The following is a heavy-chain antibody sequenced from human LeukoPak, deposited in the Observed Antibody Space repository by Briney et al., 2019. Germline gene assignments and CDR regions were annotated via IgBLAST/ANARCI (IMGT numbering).Heavy chain of an antibody. Sequence: ASVKVSCKVSGYTLTELSMHWVRQAPGKGLEWMGGFDPEDGETIYAQKFQGRVTMTGDTSTDTAYMELSSLRSEDTAVYYCATGGSSWYPDYWGQGTLVTVSS. D-gene: IGHD6-13*01. CDR1: GYTLTELS. J-gene: IGHJ4*02. V-gene: IGHV1-24*01. CDR3: ATGGSSWYPDY. CDR2: FDPEDGET.